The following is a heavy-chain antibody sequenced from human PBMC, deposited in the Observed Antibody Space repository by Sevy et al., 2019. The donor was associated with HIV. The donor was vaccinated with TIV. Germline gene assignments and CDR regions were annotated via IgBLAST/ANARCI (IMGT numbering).Heavy chain of an antibody. CDR2: INVGNGNT. V-gene: IGHV1-3*01. D-gene: IGHD2-15*01. CDR3: ARDQTAARKGLDY. CDR1: GYTFTNYA. Sequence: ASVKDSCKASGYTFTNYALHWVRQAPGQSLEWMGWINVGNGNTRYSQKFQDRFTITRGTSASTAYMELNSLTSEDTAVYYCARDQTAARKGLDYWGQGTLVTVSS. J-gene: IGHJ4*02.